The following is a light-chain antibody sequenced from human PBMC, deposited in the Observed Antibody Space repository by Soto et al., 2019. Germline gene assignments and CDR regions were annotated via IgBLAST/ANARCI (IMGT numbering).Light chain of an antibody. CDR1: QDISNY. CDR3: QQYDNLVT. CDR2: DAS. V-gene: IGKV1-33*01. J-gene: IGKJ5*01. Sequence: DIQMTQSPSSLSASVGDRGTITCQASQDISNYLNWYQQKPGKAPKLLIYDASNLETGVPSRFSGSGSGTDFTFTISSLQPEDIATYYCQQYDNLVTFGQGTRRRL.